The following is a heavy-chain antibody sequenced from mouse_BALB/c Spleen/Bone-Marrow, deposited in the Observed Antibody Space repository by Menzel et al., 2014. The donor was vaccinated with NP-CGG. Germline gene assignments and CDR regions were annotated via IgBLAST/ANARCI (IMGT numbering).Heavy chain of an antibody. Sequence: VQLQQSGAELVKPGASVKSSCTASGFNVKDTYIHWVKPRPEQGLEWIGRIDPANGNTKYDPKFQGKATITADTSSNPAYLQLSSLTSEDTAVYYCASYVYGYYFDYWGQGTTLTVSS. CDR1: GFNVKDTY. D-gene: IGHD2-2*01. CDR3: ASYVYGYYFDY. V-gene: IGHV14-3*02. J-gene: IGHJ2*01. CDR2: IDPANGNT.